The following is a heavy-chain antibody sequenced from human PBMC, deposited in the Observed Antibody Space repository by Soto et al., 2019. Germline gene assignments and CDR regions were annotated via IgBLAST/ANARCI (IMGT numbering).Heavy chain of an antibody. CDR1: GFTFSDYA. D-gene: IGHD3-22*01. CDR2: ISGGGGST. V-gene: IGHV3-23*01. Sequence: EVQLLESGGGLVQPGGSLRLSCAASGFTFSDYAMSWVRQAPGKGLDWVSAISGGGGSTYYADSVRGRFTISRDNSENSLDLQMNSLTAADTARYFCAVSPSYYYDPSGYFDYWGQGILVTVSS. J-gene: IGHJ4*02. CDR3: AVSPSYYYDPSGYFDY.